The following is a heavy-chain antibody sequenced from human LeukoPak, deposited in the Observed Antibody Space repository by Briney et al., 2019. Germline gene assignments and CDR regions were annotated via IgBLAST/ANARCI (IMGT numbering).Heavy chain of an antibody. CDR1: GYILTELS. V-gene: IGHV1-18*01. D-gene: IGHD1-26*01. CDR3: ARGGGKVGATIRDYYYYGMDV. J-gene: IGHJ6*02. CDR2: ISGYNGNT. Sequence: ASLKVSCKVSGYILTELSMHWVRQAPGQGLEWMGWISGYNGNTHYAQKFQGRATVTTDTSTSTAYMELRSLRSDDTAVYYCARGGGKVGATIRDYYYYGMDVWGQGTTVTVSS.